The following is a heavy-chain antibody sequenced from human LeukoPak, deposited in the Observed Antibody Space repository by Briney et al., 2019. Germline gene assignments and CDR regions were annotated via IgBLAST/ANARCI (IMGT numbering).Heavy chain of an antibody. CDR3: ARAIGYDGGWFDP. CDR1: GYSFTSYW. CDR2: IYPGDSDT. J-gene: IGHJ5*02. Sequence: GGSLKISCKGSGYSFTSYWIGWGRQMPGKGLEWMGIIYPGDSDTRYSPSFQGQVTISADKSISTAYLQWSSLKASDTAMYYCARAIGYDGGWFDPWGQGTLVTVSS. V-gene: IGHV5-51*01. D-gene: IGHD5-12*01.